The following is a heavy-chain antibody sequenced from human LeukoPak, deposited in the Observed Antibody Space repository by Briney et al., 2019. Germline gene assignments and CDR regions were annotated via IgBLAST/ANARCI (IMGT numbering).Heavy chain of an antibody. V-gene: IGHV3-30*04. CDR1: GFTFNGYD. D-gene: IGHD6-13*01. J-gene: IGHJ4*02. CDR2: ISFDGGNR. Sequence: GGSLRLSCAASGFTFNGYDMHWVRQAPGKGLEWVASISFDGGNRYYAASVKGRFTISRDNSKNTLSLQINSLRAEDTSVYYCARDGPQYSSSWYARYWGQGTLVTVSS. CDR3: ARDGPQYSSSWYARY.